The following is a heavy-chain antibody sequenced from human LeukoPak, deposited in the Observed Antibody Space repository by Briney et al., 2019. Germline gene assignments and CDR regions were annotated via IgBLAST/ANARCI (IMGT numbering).Heavy chain of an antibody. Sequence: ASVKVSCKASGYTFTSYDINWVRQATGQGLEWIGWMNPNSGNTGYAQKFQGRVTMTRNTSISTAYMELSSLRSEDTAVHYCASSPYYDFWSGYSSPNWFDPWGQGTLVTVSS. CDR1: GYTFTSYD. V-gene: IGHV1-8*01. D-gene: IGHD3-3*01. CDR2: MNPNSGNT. CDR3: ASSPYYDFWSGYSSPNWFDP. J-gene: IGHJ5*02.